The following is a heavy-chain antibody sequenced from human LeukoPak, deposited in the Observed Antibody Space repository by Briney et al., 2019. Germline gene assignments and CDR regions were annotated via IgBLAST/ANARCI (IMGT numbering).Heavy chain of an antibody. V-gene: IGHV4-61*08. CDR1: GGSISSGDYY. CDR2: IYYSGST. CDR3: ARVRRETYYDFWSGYYYFDY. J-gene: IGHJ4*02. Sequence: SETLSLTCTVSGGSISSGDYYWSWIRQPPGKGLEWIGCIYYSGSTNYNPSLKSRVTISVDTSKNQFSLKLSSVTAADTAVYYCARVRRETYYDFWSGYYYFDYWGQGTLVTVSS. D-gene: IGHD3-3*01.